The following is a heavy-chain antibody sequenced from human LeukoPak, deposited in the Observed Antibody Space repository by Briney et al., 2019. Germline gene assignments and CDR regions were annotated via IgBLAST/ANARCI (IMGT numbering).Heavy chain of an antibody. CDR1: GFTFSSYG. D-gene: IGHD2-8*01. V-gene: IGHV3-23*01. Sequence: GGTLRLSCAASGFTFSSYGMSWVRQAPGKGLEWVSAISGSGGSTYYADSVKGRFTISRDNSKNTLYLQMNSLRAEDTAVYYCASELMGDVVYWGQGTLVTVSS. CDR2: ISGSGGST. J-gene: IGHJ4*02. CDR3: ASELMGDVVY.